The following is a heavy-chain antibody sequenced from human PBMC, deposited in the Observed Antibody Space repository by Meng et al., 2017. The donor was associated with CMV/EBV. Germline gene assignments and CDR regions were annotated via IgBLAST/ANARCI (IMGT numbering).Heavy chain of an antibody. CDR3: ARSPTNQEDSSSWYSLIQDWFDP. V-gene: IGHV1-2*02. Sequence: ASVKVSCKASGYTFTSYGISWVRQAPGQGLEWMGWINPNSGGTNYAQKFQGRVTMTRDTSISTAYMELSRLRSDDTAVYYCARSPTNQEDSSSWYSLIQDWFDPWGQGTLVTVSS. D-gene: IGHD6-13*01. CDR2: INPNSGGT. CDR1: GYTFTSYG. J-gene: IGHJ5*02.